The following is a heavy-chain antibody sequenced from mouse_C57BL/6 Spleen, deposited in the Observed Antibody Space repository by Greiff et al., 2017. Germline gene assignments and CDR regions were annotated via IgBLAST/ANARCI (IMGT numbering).Heavy chain of an antibody. J-gene: IGHJ3*01. Sequence: EVQLQQSVAELVRPGASVKLSCTASGFNIKNTYMHWVKQRPEQGLEWIGRIDPANGNTKYAPKFQGKATITADTSSNTAYLKLSSLTSEDTAIYYCAVYYDYDQAWFGYRGQGALGTVSA. D-gene: IGHD2-4*01. V-gene: IGHV14-3*01. CDR3: AVYYDYDQAWFGY. CDR1: GFNIKNTY. CDR2: IDPANGNT.